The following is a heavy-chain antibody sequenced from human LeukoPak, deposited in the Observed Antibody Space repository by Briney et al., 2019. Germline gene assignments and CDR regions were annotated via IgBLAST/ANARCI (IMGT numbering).Heavy chain of an antibody. CDR2: ISSSSSYI. CDR1: TFTVSGHY. J-gene: IGHJ5*02. D-gene: IGHD2-15*01. CDR3: ARDSPRGYCSGGSCYAWFDP. V-gene: IGHV3-21*01. Sequence: GGSLRLSCTPSTFTVSGHYMNWVRQAPGKGLEWVSSISSSSSYIYYADSVKGRFTISRDNAKNSLYLQMNSLRAEDTAVYYCARDSPRGYCSGGSCYAWFDPWGQGTLVTVSS.